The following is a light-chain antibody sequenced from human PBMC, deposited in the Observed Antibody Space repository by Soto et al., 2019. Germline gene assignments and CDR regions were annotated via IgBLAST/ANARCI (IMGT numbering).Light chain of an antibody. CDR2: EVS. V-gene: IGLV2-8*01. CDR1: SSDVGGYSY. Sequence: QSALTQPPSASGSPGQSVTISCTGTSSDVGGYSYVSWYQQHPGKAPKLMIYEVSKRPSGVPDRFSGSKSGNTASLTVSGLQAEDEADYYCSSYAGSNNPYVFGNGTKVTVL. J-gene: IGLJ1*01. CDR3: SSYAGSNNPYV.